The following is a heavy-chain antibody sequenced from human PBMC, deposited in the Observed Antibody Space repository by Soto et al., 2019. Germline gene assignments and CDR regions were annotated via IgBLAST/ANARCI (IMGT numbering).Heavy chain of an antibody. J-gene: IGHJ4*02. Sequence: QVQLQQWGAGLLKPSETLSLTCAVNGGSLTGYYWSWIRQPPGKGLEWIGEIKDGGSTNYSPSLRGRATISSDPSNNRFSLKLNSVTAADTAVYYCARGQEGIVATHWDQGALVTVSS. CDR2: IKDGGST. CDR3: ARGQEGIVATH. D-gene: IGHD5-12*01. CDR1: GGSLTGYY. V-gene: IGHV4-34*01.